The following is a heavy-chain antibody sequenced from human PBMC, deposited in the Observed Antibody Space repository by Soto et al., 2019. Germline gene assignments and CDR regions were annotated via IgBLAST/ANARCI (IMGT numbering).Heavy chain of an antibody. Sequence: KVSCKASGYSFTSYWISWVRQMPGKGLEWMGRIDPSDSYTNYSPSFQGHVTISADKSISTAYLQWSSLKASDTAMYYCARHDSGPFDYWGQGTLVTVSS. CDR1: GYSFTSYW. CDR3: ARHDSGPFDY. CDR2: IDPSDSYT. J-gene: IGHJ4*02. V-gene: IGHV5-10-1*01. D-gene: IGHD3-22*01.